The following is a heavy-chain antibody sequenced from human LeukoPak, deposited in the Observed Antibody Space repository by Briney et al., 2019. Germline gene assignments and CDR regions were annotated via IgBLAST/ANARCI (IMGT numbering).Heavy chain of an antibody. J-gene: IGHJ4*02. CDR2: IAPSDEWT. CDR3: AKDRISGDGDLHLDY. CDR1: GFTFNKYN. Sequence: GGSLRLSRAASGFTFNKYNMNWIRQAPGKGLEWVSSIAPSDEWTHYADSVKGRFTISRDNSKSTLYLQMNSLRPEDTAIYYCAKDRISGDGDLHLDYWGQGTLVTVSS. V-gene: IGHV3-23*01. D-gene: IGHD4-17*01.